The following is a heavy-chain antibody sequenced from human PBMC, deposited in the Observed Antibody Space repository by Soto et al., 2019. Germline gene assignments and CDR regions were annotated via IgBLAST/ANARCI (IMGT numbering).Heavy chain of an antibody. D-gene: IGHD3-10*01. J-gene: IGHJ4*02. V-gene: IGHV4-59*01. CDR1: GGSTTSDY. Sequence: PSETLSLTCTVSGGSTTSDYWSWIRQPPGKGLEWLGYIFHSLGAKYNPSLGSRGIISLDTSKNQLSLSLRSVTAADTAIYFCVRDLNGSGDYWGQGTLVTVSS. CDR3: VRDLNGSGDY. CDR2: IFHSLGA.